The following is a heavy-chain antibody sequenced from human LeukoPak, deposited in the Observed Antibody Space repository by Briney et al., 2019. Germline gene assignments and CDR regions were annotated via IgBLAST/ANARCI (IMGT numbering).Heavy chain of an antibody. V-gene: IGHV1-2*02. Sequence: VASVKVSCKASGYTFSDYYIHWVRQAPGQGLEWMGWINPYSGDSRYAQKLQGRVTMTRDTSISTAYMELSRLRSDDTAVYYCARHLVAHNFGSGTHWGQGTLVTVSS. J-gene: IGHJ4*02. D-gene: IGHD3-10*01. CDR3: ARHLVAHNFGSGTH. CDR2: INPYSGDS. CDR1: GYTFSDYY.